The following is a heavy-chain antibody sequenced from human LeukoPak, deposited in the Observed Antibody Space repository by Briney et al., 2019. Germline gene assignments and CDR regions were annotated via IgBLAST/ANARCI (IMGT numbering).Heavy chain of an antibody. V-gene: IGHV4-34*01. D-gene: IGHD5-18*01. CDR1: GGSFSGYY. Sequence: SETLSLTCAVYGGSFSGYYWNCIRQPPEKGLEWIGEINHSGSTTYNPSLKSRVTISLDTSKNQFSMKLSCVTAADTAVYYCARVSGYSYGGNDYWGQGTLVTVSS. J-gene: IGHJ4*02. CDR2: INHSGST. CDR3: ARVSGYSYGGNDY.